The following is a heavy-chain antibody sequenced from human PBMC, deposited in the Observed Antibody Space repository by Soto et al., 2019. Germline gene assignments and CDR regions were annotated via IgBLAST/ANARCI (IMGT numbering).Heavy chain of an antibody. CDR1: GYTFTSYG. Sequence: QVQLVQSGAEVKKPGASVKVSCKASGYTFTSYGISWVRQAPGQGLEWMGWISAYNGNTNYAQKLQGRVTMTTDTSXXTXYXGLRSLRSDDTAVYYCARVHDIVLVPAAMGQYYFDYWGQGTLVTVSS. D-gene: IGHD2-2*01. V-gene: IGHV1-18*01. J-gene: IGHJ4*02. CDR2: ISAYNGNT. CDR3: ARVHDIVLVPAAMGQYYFDY.